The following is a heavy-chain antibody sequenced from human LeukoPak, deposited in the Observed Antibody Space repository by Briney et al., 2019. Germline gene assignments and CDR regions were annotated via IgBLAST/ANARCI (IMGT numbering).Heavy chain of an antibody. Sequence: ASVKVSCKASGYTFTGYYMHWVRQAPGQGLEWMGWINPNRGGTNYAQKFQGRVTMTRDTSISTAYMELSRLRSDDTAVYYCARDRRVYCDSSGYSWWSFDYWGQGTLVTVSS. CDR2: INPNRGGT. CDR1: GYTFTGYY. CDR3: ARDRRVYCDSSGYSWWSFDY. V-gene: IGHV1-2*02. D-gene: IGHD3-22*01. J-gene: IGHJ4*02.